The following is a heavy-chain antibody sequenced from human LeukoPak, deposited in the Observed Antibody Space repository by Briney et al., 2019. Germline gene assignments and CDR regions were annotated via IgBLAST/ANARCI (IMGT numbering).Heavy chain of an antibody. CDR2: ISGGAAST. CDR1: GFTFSSYA. CDR3: AKDQWRGGSYQGAFDI. J-gene: IGHJ3*02. Sequence: PGGSLRLSCAASGFTFSSYAMSWVRQAPGKGLEWVSSISGGAASTDYVDSVKGRFAISRDNSKNTLYLQMNSLRAEDTAVYYCAKDQWRGGSYQGAFDIWGQGTMVTVSS. V-gene: IGHV3-23*01. D-gene: IGHD1-26*01.